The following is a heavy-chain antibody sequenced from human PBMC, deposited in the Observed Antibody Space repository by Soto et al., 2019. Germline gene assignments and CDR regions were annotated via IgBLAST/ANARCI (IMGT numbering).Heavy chain of an antibody. V-gene: IGHV3-30*18. Sequence: QVQLVESGGGVVPPGRSLRLSCAASGFTFGRYGIHWVRQAPGKGLEWVAFISHDGNNEYYADSVKGRFTISRDNSKNALSLQMTSRRAEDTAVYYCGKGRGVTYYYSGVDVWGQGTTVTVSS. CDR3: GKGRGVTYYYSGVDV. CDR1: GFTFGRYG. D-gene: IGHD3-10*01. J-gene: IGHJ6*02. CDR2: ISHDGNNE.